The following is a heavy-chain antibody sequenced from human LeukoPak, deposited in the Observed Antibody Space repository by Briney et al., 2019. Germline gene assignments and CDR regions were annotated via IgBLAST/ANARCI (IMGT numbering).Heavy chain of an antibody. Sequence: GGSLRLYCAASGFTFSSYEMNWVRQAPGKGLEWVSYISSSGSTIYYADSVKGRFTISRDNAKNSLYLQMNSLRAEDTAVYYCARGFRYCSSTSCHALDYWGQGTLVTVSS. CDR1: GFTFSSYE. D-gene: IGHD2-2*01. J-gene: IGHJ4*02. CDR2: ISSSGSTI. CDR3: ARGFRYCSSTSCHALDY. V-gene: IGHV3-48*03.